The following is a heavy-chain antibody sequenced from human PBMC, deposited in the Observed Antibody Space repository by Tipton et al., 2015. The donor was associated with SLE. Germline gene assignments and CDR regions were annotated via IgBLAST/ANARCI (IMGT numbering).Heavy chain of an antibody. CDR2: ISAYNGNT. D-gene: IGHD5-18*01. CDR3: AREKGKRGYSYGPDY. V-gene: IGHV1-18*01. CDR1: GYTFTSYG. J-gene: IGHJ4*02. Sequence: QLVQSGAEAKKPGASVKVSCKTSGYTFTSYGISWVRQAPGQGLEWMGWISAYNGNTKNAQKLQGRVTMTTDTSTSTAYMELKSLRSDDTAVYYCAREKGKRGYSYGPDYWGQGTLVTVSS.